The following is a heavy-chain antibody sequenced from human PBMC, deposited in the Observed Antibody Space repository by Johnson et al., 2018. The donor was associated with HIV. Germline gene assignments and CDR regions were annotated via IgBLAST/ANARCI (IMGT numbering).Heavy chain of an antibody. CDR2: ISYDGSNK. V-gene: IGHV3-30-3*01. Sequence: QVQLVESGGGVVQPGRSLRLSCAASGFTFSSYAMHWVRQAPGKGLEWVAVISYDGSNKYYADSVKGRFTISRDNSKNTLYLQMNSLRADDTAVYYCARENSSGYHDAFGIWGQGTLVTVSS. D-gene: IGHD3-22*01. CDR1: GFTFSSYA. J-gene: IGHJ3*02. CDR3: ARENSSGYHDAFGI.